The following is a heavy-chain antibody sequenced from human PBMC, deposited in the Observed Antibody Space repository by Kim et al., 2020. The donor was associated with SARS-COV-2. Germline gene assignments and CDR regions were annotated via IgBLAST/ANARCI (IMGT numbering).Heavy chain of an antibody. CDR3: ARLFGDAESN. V-gene: IGHV4-39*01. CDR1: GGSISSSSYY. D-gene: IGHD2-21*02. CDR2: IYYSGST. J-gene: IGHJ4*02. Sequence: SETLSLTCTVSGGSISSSSYYWGWIRQPPGKGLEWIGSIYYSGSTYYNPSLKSRVTISVDTSKNQFSLKLSSVTAADTAVYYCARLFGDAESNWGQGTLVTVSS.